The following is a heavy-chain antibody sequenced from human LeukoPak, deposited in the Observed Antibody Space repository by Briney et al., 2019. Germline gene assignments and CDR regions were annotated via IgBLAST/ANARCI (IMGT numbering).Heavy chain of an antibody. CDR3: ARGGGGQLVGYYFDY. CDR2: IWYDGSNK. CDR1: GFTFSSYG. Sequence: GRSLRLSCAASGFTFSSYGMHWVRQAPGKGLEWVAVIWYDGSNKYYADSVKGRFTISRDNSKNTLYLQMNSLRAEDTAVYYCARGGGGQLVGYYFDYWGQGTLVTVSS. V-gene: IGHV3-33*01. J-gene: IGHJ4*02. D-gene: IGHD6-6*01.